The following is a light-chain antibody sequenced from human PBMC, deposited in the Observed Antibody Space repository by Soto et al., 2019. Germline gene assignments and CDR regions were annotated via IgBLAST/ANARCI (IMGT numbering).Light chain of an antibody. V-gene: IGKV1-5*03. Sequence: DIQMTQSPSTLSGSVGDRVTITSRASQTISSWLAWYQQKPGKAPKLLIYKASTLKSGVPSRFSGSGSGTEFILTISSLQPDDFATYYCQHYNSYSEAFGQGTKVELK. CDR3: QHYNSYSEA. CDR2: KAS. J-gene: IGKJ1*01. CDR1: QTISSW.